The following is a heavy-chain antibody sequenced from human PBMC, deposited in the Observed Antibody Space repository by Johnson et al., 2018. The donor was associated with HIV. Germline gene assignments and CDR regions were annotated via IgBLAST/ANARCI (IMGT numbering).Heavy chain of an antibody. CDR3: TTPSSWYGAFDI. D-gene: IGHD6-13*01. CDR2: IKSKTDGGTT. V-gene: IGHV3-15*01. Sequence: VQLMESGGGLVQPGGSLRLSCAASGFTVSSNYMSWVRQAPGKGLEWVGRIKSKTDGGTTDYAAPVKGRFTISRDDSKNTLYLQMNSLKTEDTAVYYCTTPSSWYGAFDIWGQGTMVTVSS. J-gene: IGHJ3*02. CDR1: GFTVSSNY.